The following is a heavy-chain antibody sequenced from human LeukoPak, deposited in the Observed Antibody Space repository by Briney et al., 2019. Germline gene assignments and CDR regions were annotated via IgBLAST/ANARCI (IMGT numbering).Heavy chain of an antibody. J-gene: IGHJ1*01. CDR3: ARPPDSSGPEYFQH. CDR1: GFTFSSYA. CDR2: ISYDGSNK. D-gene: IGHD3-22*01. Sequence: GGSLRLSCAASGFTFSSYAMHWVRQAPGKGLEWVAVISYDGSNKYYADSVKGRFTISRDNSKNTLYLQMNSLRAEDTAVYYCARPPDSSGPEYFQHWGQGTLVTVSS. V-gene: IGHV3-30*04.